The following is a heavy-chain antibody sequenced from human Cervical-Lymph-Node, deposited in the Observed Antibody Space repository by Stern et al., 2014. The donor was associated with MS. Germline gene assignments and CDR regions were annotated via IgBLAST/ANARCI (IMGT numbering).Heavy chain of an antibody. J-gene: IGHJ4*02. CDR3: AKSAVSDWYYFDY. V-gene: IGHV3-23*04. CDR2: IHGSGINT. Sequence: EVQLVESGGGLVQPGGSLRLSCAASGFTFSSYAMSWVRQAPGQGLDWVSSIHGSGINTSSSDSGRGRFTIAKANSKNPLHLKINSLAAKATAVYSCAKSAVSDWYYFDYWGQGTLVTVSS. D-gene: IGHD2-21*01. CDR1: GFTFSSYA.